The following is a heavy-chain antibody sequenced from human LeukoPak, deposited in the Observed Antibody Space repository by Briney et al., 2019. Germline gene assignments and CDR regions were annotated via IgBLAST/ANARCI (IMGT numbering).Heavy chain of an antibody. V-gene: IGHV1-18*01. Sequence: ASVKVSCKASGYTFTSYGISWVRQAPGQGLEWMGWISAYNGNTNYAQKLQGRVTMTTDTSTSTAYMELRSLRSDDTAVYYCATARMGQYSSGWYQPWGQGTLVTVSS. CDR1: GYTFTSYG. J-gene: IGHJ5*02. D-gene: IGHD6-19*01. CDR2: ISAYNGNT. CDR3: ATARMGQYSSGWYQP.